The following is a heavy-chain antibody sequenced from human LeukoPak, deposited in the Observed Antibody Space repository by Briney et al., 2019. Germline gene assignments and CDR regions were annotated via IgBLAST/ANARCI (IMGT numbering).Heavy chain of an antibody. D-gene: IGHD6-13*01. J-gene: IGHJ6*03. Sequence: SQTLSLTCTVSGGSISSGGYYRSWIRQHPGKGLEWIGYMYHSGSTYYNPSLKSRVTISGDTSKNQFSLKLSSVTAADTAVYYCARVLTYSSIYYMDVWGKGTTVTVSS. CDR1: GGSISSGGYY. V-gene: IGHV4-31*03. CDR2: MYHSGST. CDR3: ARVLTYSSIYYMDV.